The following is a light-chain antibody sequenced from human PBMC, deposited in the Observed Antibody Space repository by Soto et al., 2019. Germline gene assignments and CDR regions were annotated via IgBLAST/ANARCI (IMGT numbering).Light chain of an antibody. Sequence: DIQMTQSPSTLSASVGDRVTITCRASQSVSRLAWYQQKPGNDPKLLIYKASSLENGVPSRFSGSGSGTEFTLTISSLQPDDFATYYCQQYNSYPLTFGGGTKVEIK. V-gene: IGKV1-5*03. CDR2: KAS. CDR3: QQYNSYPLT. CDR1: QSVSR. J-gene: IGKJ4*01.